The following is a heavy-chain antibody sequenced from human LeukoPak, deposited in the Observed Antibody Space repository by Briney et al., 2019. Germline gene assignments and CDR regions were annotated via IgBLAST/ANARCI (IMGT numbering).Heavy chain of an antibody. CDR1: GVFISNSPYY. CDR3: ARDSLTGFDP. J-gene: IGHJ5*02. Sequence: PSETLSLTCTVSGVFISNSPYYWGWIRQPPGKGLEWIGNIYYSGSTFYNPSLKSRVTISVDTSKNQFSLKLSSVTAADTAVYYCARDSLTGFDPWGQGTLVTVSS. D-gene: IGHD7-27*01. CDR2: IYYSGST. V-gene: IGHV4-39*07.